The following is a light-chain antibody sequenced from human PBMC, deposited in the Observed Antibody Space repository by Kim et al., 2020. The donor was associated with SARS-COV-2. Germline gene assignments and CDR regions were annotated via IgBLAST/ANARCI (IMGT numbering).Light chain of an antibody. CDR2: GKN. CDR3: NSRDV. J-gene: IGLJ1*01. CDR1: SLRSYY. V-gene: IGLV3-19*01. Sequence: SSELTQDPAVSVALGQTVRITCQGDSLRSYYASWYQQKPGQAPVLVIYGKNNRPSGIPDRFSGSSSGNTASLTITGAQAEDEADYYCNSRDVFGTGTKVT.